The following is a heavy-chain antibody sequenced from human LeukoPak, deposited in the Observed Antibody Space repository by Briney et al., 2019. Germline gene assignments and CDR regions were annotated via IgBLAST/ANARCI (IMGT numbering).Heavy chain of an antibody. J-gene: IGHJ5*02. CDR2: IRYDGSNK. V-gene: IGHV3-30*02. CDR3: AKWDIVVVPAAYLFDP. Sequence: GGSLRLSCAASGFTFSSYGMHWVRQAPGKGLEWVAFIRYDGSNKYYADSVKGRFTISRDNSKNTLYPQMNSLRAEDTAVYYCAKWDIVVVPAAYLFDPWGQGTLVTVSS. CDR1: GFTFSSYG. D-gene: IGHD2-2*01.